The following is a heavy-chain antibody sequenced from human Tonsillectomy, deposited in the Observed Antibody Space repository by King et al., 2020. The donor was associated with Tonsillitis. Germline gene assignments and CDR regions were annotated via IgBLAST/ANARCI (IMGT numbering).Heavy chain of an antibody. V-gene: IGHV3-49*04. D-gene: IGHD3-22*01. CDR2: IRSKAYGGTT. CDR3: TREGNYYDISGYYYDYYYYYMDV. CDR1: GFTFGDYA. Sequence: QLVQSGGGLVQPGRSLRLSCTASGFTFGDYAMSWVRQAPGKGLEGVGFIRSKAYGGTTEYAASVKGRFTISRDDSKSIAYLQMNSLKTEDTAVYYCTREGNYYDISGYYYDYYYYYMDVWGKGTTVTVSS. J-gene: IGHJ6*03.